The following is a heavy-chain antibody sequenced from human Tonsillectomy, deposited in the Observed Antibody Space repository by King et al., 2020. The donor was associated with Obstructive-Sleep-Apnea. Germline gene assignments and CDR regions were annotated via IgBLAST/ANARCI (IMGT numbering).Heavy chain of an antibody. V-gene: IGHV3-11*01. Sequence: VQLVESGGGLVKPGGCLRLSCAASGFTFSDHYMSWIRQAPGKGLEWVSYISGGGTVIYYADSVKGRFSISRDNAKNSLYLQMNSLGAEDTAVYYCARGPGDSSIPGPWGQGTLVTVSS. CDR1: GFTFSDHY. D-gene: IGHD6-13*01. CDR2: ISGGGTVI. J-gene: IGHJ5*02. CDR3: ARGPGDSSIPGP.